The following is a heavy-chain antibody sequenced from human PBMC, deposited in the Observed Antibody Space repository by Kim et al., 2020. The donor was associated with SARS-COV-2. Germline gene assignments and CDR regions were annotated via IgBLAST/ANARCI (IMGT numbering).Heavy chain of an antibody. J-gene: IGHJ4*02. D-gene: IGHD1-26*01. Sequence: YARSVKGRFSLSRDNSKNTLYLRMSTLRAEDTAVYYCATDLVGLGYIFDYWGQGTLVTVSS. V-gene: IGHV3-30*02. CDR3: ATDLVGLGYIFDY.